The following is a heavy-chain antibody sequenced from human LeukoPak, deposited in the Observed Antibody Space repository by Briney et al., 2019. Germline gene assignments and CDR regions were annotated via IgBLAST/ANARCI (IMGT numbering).Heavy chain of an antibody. J-gene: IGHJ4*02. D-gene: IGHD5-24*01. V-gene: IGHV3-23*01. Sequence: GGSLRLSCAASGFSFGSYAMSWVRQAAGQGLEWVSEICGSVSGSGDCTHYADSVKGRFTISRDNSKNTLYLQMNGLRAEDTAVYYCAKRPRGGYKDVGDFDYWGQGTLVTVSS. CDR3: AKRPRGGYKDVGDFDY. CDR1: GFSFGSYA. CDR2: ICGSVSGSGDCT.